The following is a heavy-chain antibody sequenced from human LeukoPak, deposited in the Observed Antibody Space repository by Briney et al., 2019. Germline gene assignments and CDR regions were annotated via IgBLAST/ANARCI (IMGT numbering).Heavy chain of an antibody. CDR2: INPNSGGT. CDR1: GYTFTGYY. CDR3: ARAYSSSWPYYFDY. D-gene: IGHD6-13*01. Sequence: ASVKVSCKTSGYTFTGYYMHWVRQAPGQGLEWMGWINPNSGGTNYAQKFQGRVTMTRDTSISTAYMELSRLRSDDTAVYYCARAYSSSWPYYFDYWGQGTLVTVSS. J-gene: IGHJ4*02. V-gene: IGHV1-2*02.